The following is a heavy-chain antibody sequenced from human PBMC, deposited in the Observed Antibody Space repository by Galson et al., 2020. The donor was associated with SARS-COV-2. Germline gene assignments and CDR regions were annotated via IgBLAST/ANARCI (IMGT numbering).Heavy chain of an antibody. CDR1: GGSISSFY. D-gene: IGHD3-22*01. CDR3: ARWGDYDSIEGYYYGMDV. V-gene: IGHV4-4*07. Sequence: SQTLSLTCTVSGGSISSFYWNWIRQPAGKGLEWIGRIYNTGSTNYNPSLKSRVTMSVDRSKNQFSLKLSSVTAADTAVYYCARWGDYDSIEGYYYGMDVWGQGTTVTVSS. CDR2: IYNTGST. J-gene: IGHJ6*02.